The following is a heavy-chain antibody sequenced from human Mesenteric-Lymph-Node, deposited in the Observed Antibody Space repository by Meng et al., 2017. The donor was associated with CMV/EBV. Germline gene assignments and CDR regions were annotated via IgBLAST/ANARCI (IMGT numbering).Heavy chain of an antibody. Sequence: GGSPRLSCAASGFTFSSYAMGWVRQAPGKGLEWVSVIYSGDSGTYYADSVKGRFTISRDNSKNTVYLQVSSLRAEDTAVYYCARTLNDYSNSGYFDYWGQGTLVTVSS. CDR3: ARTLNDYSNSGYFDY. CDR2: IYSGDSGT. J-gene: IGHJ4*02. V-gene: IGHV3-23*03. D-gene: IGHD4-11*01. CDR1: GFTFSSYA.